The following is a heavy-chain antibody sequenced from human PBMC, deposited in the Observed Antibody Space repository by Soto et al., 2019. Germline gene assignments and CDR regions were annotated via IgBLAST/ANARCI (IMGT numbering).Heavy chain of an antibody. CDR3: AHAYGGRSLY. CDR1: GFSLTTDRVG. V-gene: IGHV2-5*02. J-gene: IGHJ4*02. CDR2: IYWDHSK. Sequence: QITLKESGPTLVKPTQTLTLTCTFSGFSLTTDRVGVGWIRQPPGEALEWLGVIYWDHSKSYRTSLESRLTITKHTSKNQVSLTMTTMGSLDTTTYYCAHAYGGRSLYWGQGTLVSVSS. D-gene: IGHD1-26*01.